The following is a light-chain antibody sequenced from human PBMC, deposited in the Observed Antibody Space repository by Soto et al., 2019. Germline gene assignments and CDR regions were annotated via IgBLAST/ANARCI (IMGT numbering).Light chain of an antibody. Sequence: EIVLTQSPATLSFSPGERATLCCRASQSVGGYLDWYQQKPGQAPRLLIYDASNRASGIPARFSGSGSGTDFTLTISSLEPEDLAVYYCHQRSNWPPLTFGGGTKVEIK. CDR2: DAS. CDR3: HQRSNWPPLT. J-gene: IGKJ4*01. CDR1: QSVGGY. V-gene: IGKV3-11*01.